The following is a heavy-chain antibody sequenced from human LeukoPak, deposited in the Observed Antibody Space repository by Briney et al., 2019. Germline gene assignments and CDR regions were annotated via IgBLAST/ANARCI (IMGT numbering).Heavy chain of an antibody. Sequence: PGGSLRLSCVASGFTFSGYWMHWVRQAPGMGQVWVSRLNSDGTTINYADSVKGRFTISRDNAKNTVYLQMSGLRDDDTALYFCVRGAGGPRNYVLDYWGQGALVSVSS. J-gene: IGHJ4*02. V-gene: IGHV3-74*01. D-gene: IGHD3-10*02. CDR1: GFTFSGYW. CDR3: VRGAGGPRNYVLDY. CDR2: LNSDGTTI.